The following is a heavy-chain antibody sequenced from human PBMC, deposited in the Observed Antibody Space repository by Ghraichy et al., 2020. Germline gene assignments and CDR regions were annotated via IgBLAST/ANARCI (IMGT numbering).Heavy chain of an antibody. V-gene: IGHV4-39*02. D-gene: IGHD3-3*01. CDR2: VHYSKTT. CDR3: ARHFVSRFLNWFDP. CDR1: GGSIRSTNDY. J-gene: IGHJ5*02. Sequence: SETLSLTCTVSGGSIRSTNDYWAWIRQPPGKGLEWIGSVHYSKTTYYNPSLRSRVTISADTSKNHFSLKVTSMTAADTAVYYCARHFVSRFLNWFDPWGQGTLVIVSS.